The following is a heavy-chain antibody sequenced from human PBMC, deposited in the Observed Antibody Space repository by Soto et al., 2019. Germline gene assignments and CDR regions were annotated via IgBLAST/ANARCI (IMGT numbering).Heavy chain of an antibody. V-gene: IGHV4-4*07. J-gene: IGHJ4*01. CDR1: GGSLSNYY. D-gene: IGHD5-18*01. Sequence: LSLTCTVSGGSLSNYYWSWIRQPAGKALEWIGRIYTVGSTNYNPSLKSRVTMSIDTSKNQFSLRLTSATAADTAVYFCARSPLTHSYAQFDSWGQGSLVTVSS. CDR3: ARSPLTHSYAQFDS. CDR2: IYTVGST.